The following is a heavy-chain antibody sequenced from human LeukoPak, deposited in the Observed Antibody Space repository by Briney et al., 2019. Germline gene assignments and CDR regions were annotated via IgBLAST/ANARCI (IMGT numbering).Heavy chain of an antibody. D-gene: IGHD2-15*01. V-gene: IGHV3-30*18. CDR2: ISYDGSNK. J-gene: IGHJ6*02. CDR3: AKPGYCSGGSCSWYYYGMDV. CDR1: GFTFSSYG. Sequence: GGSLRLSCAASGFTFSSYGMHWVRQAPGKGLEWVAVISYDGSNKYYADSVKGRFTISRDNSKNTLYLQMDSLRAEDTAVYYCAKPGYCSGGSCSWYYYGMDVWGQGTTVTVSS.